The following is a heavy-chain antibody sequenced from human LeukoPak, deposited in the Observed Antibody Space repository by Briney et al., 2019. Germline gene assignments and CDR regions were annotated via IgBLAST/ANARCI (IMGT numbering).Heavy chain of an antibody. CDR1: GFPFSCYI. D-gene: IGHD3-22*01. CDR3: AELGITMIAGA. CDR2: ISSSTTTI. J-gene: IGHJ6*04. Sequence: GGSLRHSCSVSGFPFSCYIMKWVREAPGKGVEWVSSISSSTTTIYYADSVKGRFASSRGNATNSLYLQMNSLRAEDTAVYYCAELGITMIAGAWGKGTTVTISS. V-gene: IGHV3-48*01.